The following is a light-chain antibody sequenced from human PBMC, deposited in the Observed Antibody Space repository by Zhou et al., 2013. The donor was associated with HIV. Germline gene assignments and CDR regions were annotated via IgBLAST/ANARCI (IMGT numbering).Light chain of an antibody. Sequence: EIVMTQSPASLSVSPGERATLSCRASHSVSSNLAWYQQKPGQAPRLLIYGTSSRATGIPDRFSGRGSGTDFTLTISRLEPEDFAVYHCQLYGTSLTFGGGTKVEIK. CDR2: GTS. J-gene: IGKJ4*01. CDR3: QLYGTSLT. CDR1: HSVSSN. V-gene: IGKV3-20*01.